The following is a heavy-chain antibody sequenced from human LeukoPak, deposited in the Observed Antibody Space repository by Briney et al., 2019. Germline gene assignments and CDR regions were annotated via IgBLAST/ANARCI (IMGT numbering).Heavy chain of an antibody. V-gene: IGHV3-23*01. CDR1: GFTLSSYA. Sequence: PGGSLRLSCAASGFTLSSYAMSWVRQAPGKGLEWVSAISGSGGSTYYADSVKGRFTISRDNSKNTLYLQMNSLRAEDTAVYYCAKDRTVTTGTFDYWGQGTLVTVSS. D-gene: IGHD4-17*01. CDR2: ISGSGGST. J-gene: IGHJ4*02. CDR3: AKDRTVTTGTFDY.